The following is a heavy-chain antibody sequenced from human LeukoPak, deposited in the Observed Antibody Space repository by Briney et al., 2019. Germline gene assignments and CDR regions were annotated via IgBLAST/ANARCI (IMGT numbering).Heavy chain of an antibody. CDR3: AKLDY. CDR2: ISYDGSNK. J-gene: IGHJ4*02. V-gene: IGHV3-30*18. CDR1: GFTFSSYG. Sequence: GGSLRLSCAASGFTFSSYGMHLVRQAPGKGLEWVAVISYDGSNKYYADSVKGRFTISRGNSKNTLYLQMNSLRAEDTAVYYCAKLDYWGQGTLVTVSS.